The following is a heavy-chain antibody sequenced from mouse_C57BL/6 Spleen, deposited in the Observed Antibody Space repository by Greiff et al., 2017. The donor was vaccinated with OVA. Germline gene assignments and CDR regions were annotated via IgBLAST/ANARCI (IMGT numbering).Heavy chain of an antibody. CDR1: GYTFTNYW. CDR2: IYPGGGYT. Sequence: QVQLQQSGAELVRPGTSVKMSCKASGYTFTNYWIGWAKQRPGHGLEWIGDIYPGGGYTNYNEKFKGKATLTADKSSSTAYMQFSSLTSEDSAIYYCARERVRYGSSSYWYFDVWGTGTTVTVSS. V-gene: IGHV1-63*01. J-gene: IGHJ1*03. D-gene: IGHD1-1*01. CDR3: ARERVRYGSSSYWYFDV.